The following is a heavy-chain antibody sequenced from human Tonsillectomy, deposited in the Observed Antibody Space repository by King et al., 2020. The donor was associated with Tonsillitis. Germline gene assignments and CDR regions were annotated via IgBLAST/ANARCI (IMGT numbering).Heavy chain of an antibody. V-gene: IGHV4-59*01. J-gene: IGHJ6*02. CDR1: GGSIRSYY. Sequence: QVQLQESGPGLVKPSETLSLTCTVSGGSIRSYYWSWIRQPPGKGLEWIGYVYYSGSTKYNPSLKSRVTISVDTSKNQFSLILRSVTAADTAVYYCARDGMDCSSTRCYIGDPLYYGMDVWVQGTTVTVSS. CDR2: VYYSGST. CDR3: ARDGMDCSSTRCYIGDPLYYGMDV. D-gene: IGHD2-2*02.